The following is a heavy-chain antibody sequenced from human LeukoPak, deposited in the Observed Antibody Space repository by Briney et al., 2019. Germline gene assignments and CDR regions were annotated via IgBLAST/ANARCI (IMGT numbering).Heavy chain of an antibody. CDR1: GGTLSSYG. CDR3: ANTLWGYCSSTTCYTGYSDS. D-gene: IGHD2-2*02. Sequence: SVKVSCKASGGTLSSYGISWVRQAPGQGLEWMGGIIFIFGTTHYAQNFQGRVTITRDESTSTAYMELSSLRSDDTAVYYCANTLWGYCSSTTCYTGYSDSWGQGTLVTVSS. J-gene: IGHJ4*02. V-gene: IGHV1-69*05. CDR2: IIFIFGTT.